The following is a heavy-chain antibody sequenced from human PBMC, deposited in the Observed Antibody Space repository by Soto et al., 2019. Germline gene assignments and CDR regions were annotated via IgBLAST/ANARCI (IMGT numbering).Heavy chain of an antibody. D-gene: IGHD4-17*01. CDR3: ARGRYGDYDYYMDV. Sequence: SETLSLTCAVYGGSFSGYYLSWIRQPPGKGLEWIGEINHSGSTNYNPSLKSRVTISVDTSKNQFSLKLSSVTAADTAVYYCARGRYGDYDYYMDVWGKGTTVTVSS. CDR2: INHSGST. J-gene: IGHJ6*03. CDR1: GGSFSGYY. V-gene: IGHV4-34*01.